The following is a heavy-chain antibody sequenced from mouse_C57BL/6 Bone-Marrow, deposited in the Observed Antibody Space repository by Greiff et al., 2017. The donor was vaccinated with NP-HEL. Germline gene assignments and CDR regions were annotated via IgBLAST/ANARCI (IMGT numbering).Heavy chain of an antibody. CDR1: GYTFTSYN. CDR2: IYPGNGDT. CDR3: ARWEEDYDDGYYFDY. Sequence: LQESGAELVRPGASVKMSCKASGYTFTSYNMHWVKQTPRQGLEWIGAIYPGNGDTSYNQKFKGKATLTVDKSSSTAYMQLSSLTSEDSAVYFCARWEEDYDDGYYFDYWGQGTTLTVSS. J-gene: IGHJ2*01. D-gene: IGHD2-4*01. V-gene: IGHV1-12*01.